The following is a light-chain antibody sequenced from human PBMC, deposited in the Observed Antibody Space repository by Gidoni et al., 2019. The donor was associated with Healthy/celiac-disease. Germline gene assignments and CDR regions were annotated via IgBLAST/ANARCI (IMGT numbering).Light chain of an antibody. CDR2: TAS. CDR1: QSIGYY. Sequence: DIQMTQSQSSLSASVGDRVTITCRASQSIGYYLNWYQQKPGKAPNLLIYTASTLQSGVPSRFSGSGSGTDFTLTITSLQPEDFATYYCQQTYSTRPYTFGQXTKLEIK. V-gene: IGKV1-39*01. J-gene: IGKJ2*01. CDR3: QQTYSTRPYT.